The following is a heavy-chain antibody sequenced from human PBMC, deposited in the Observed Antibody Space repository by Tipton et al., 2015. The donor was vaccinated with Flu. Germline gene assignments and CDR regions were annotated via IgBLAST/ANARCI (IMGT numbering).Heavy chain of an antibody. CDR3: ARRSGHYSWITP. V-gene: IGHV1-8*01. J-gene: IGHJ5*02. CDR1: GYTFTTYH. D-gene: IGHD1-26*01. Sequence: QVQLVQSGAEVKKPGASVKVSCKASGYTFTTYHFSWVRQATGQGLEWMGWMDPKTGDTYYAQKFQGRVTMTRDTSISTAYMELSSLRSEDTAVYYCARRSGHYSWITPWGQGTPVTVSS. CDR2: MDPKTGDT.